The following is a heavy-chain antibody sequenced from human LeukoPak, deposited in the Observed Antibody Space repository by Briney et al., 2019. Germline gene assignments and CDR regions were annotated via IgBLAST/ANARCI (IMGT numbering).Heavy chain of an antibody. J-gene: IGHJ4*02. CDR3: ARDRCTNGVCPVDY. V-gene: IGHV3-64*01. CDR1: GFTFSSYA. CDR2: ISSNGGST. D-gene: IGHD2-8*01. Sequence: PGGSLRLSCAASGFTFSSYAMHWVRQAPGKGLEYVSAISSNGGSTYYANSVKGRFTISRDNSKNTLYLQMGSLRAEDMAVYYCARDRCTNGVCPVDYWGQGTLVTVSS.